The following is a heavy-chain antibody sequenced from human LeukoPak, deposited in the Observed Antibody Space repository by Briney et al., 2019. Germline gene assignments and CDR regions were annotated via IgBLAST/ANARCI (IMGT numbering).Heavy chain of an antibody. Sequence: ASVKVSCKASGYTFTSYYMHWVRQAPGQGLEWMGIINPSGGSTSYAQKFQGRVTMTRDTSTSTVYMELSSLRSKDTAVYYCARGGDGQWLVHWFDPWGQGTLVTVSS. CDR1: GYTFTSYY. CDR3: ARGGDGQWLVHWFDP. D-gene: IGHD6-19*01. CDR2: INPSGGST. V-gene: IGHV1-46*01. J-gene: IGHJ5*02.